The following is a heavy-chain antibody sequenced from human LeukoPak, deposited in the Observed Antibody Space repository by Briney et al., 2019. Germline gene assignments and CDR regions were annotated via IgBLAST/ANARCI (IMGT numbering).Heavy chain of an antibody. CDR2: IRYDGSNK. V-gene: IGHV3-30*02. CDR3: AKLIAVAGNFDY. D-gene: IGHD6-19*01. CDR1: GFTFSSYG. Sequence: PGGSLRPSCAASGFTFSSYGMHWVRQAPGKGLEWVAFIRYDGSNKYYADSVKGRFTISRDNSKNTLYLQMNSLRAEDTAVYYCAKLIAVAGNFDYWGQGTLVTVSS. J-gene: IGHJ4*02.